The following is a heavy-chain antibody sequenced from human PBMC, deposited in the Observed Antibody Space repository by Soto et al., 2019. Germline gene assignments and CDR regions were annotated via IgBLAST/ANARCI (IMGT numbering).Heavy chain of an antibody. D-gene: IGHD2-15*01. Sequence: QVQLVQSGAEVKKPGSSVEVSCKASGGTFSSYTISWVRQAPGQGLEWMGRIIPILGIANYAQKFQGRVTITADKSTSTAYMELSSLRSEDTAVYYCARDDCSGGSCYGEYFQHWGQGTLVTVSS. CDR1: GGTFSSYT. CDR2: IIPILGIA. J-gene: IGHJ1*01. CDR3: ARDDCSGGSCYGEYFQH. V-gene: IGHV1-69*08.